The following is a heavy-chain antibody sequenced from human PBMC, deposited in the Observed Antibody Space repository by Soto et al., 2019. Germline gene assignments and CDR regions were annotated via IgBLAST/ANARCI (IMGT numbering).Heavy chain of an antibody. J-gene: IGHJ3*02. D-gene: IGHD3-10*01. Sequence: GESLKISWKGSGYSFTKYWIGWVRQMPGKGLEWMAIIYPDESDTRYSPSFQGQVTISADKSIGTAYLQWSSLKASDTAMYYCARLSPTVRGVTDAFDIWGQGTMVTVSS. CDR3: ARLSPTVRGVTDAFDI. V-gene: IGHV5-51*01. CDR1: GYSFTKYW. CDR2: IYPDESDT.